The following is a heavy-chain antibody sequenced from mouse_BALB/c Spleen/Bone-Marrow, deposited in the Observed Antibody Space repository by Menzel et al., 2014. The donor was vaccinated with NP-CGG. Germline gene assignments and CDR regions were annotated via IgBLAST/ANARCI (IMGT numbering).Heavy chain of an antibody. J-gene: IGHJ2*01. Sequence: EVKLVESGPSLVKPSQTLSLSCSVTGDSITSGYWNWIRKFPGNKLEYMGYISYSGSTYNNPSLKSRISTTRDTSKTQYYLQLNSVTTEDTATYYCATYDGYCFDYWGQGTTLTVSS. CDR2: ISYSGST. CDR3: ATYDGYCFDY. D-gene: IGHD2-3*01. CDR1: GDSITSGY. V-gene: IGHV3-8*02.